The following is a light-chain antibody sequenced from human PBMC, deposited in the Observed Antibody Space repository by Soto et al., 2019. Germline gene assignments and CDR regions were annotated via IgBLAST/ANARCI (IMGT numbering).Light chain of an antibody. Sequence: QSVLTQPPSVSGAPGQRVTISCTGSSSNIGTGYDVHWYQQLPGTAPKLLIYGNNHRPSGVPDRFSGTMSGTSASLVISGLQAEDGVNYYDQSHDCRLSDWVSGGGT. CDR2: GNN. CDR1: SSNIGTGYD. CDR3: QSHDCRLSDWV. V-gene: IGLV1-40*01. J-gene: IGLJ3*02.